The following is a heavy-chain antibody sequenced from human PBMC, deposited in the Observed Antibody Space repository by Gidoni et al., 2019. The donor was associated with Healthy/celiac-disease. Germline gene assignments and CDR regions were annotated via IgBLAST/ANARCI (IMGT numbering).Heavy chain of an antibody. CDR3: ARTTYYYDSSGYYYYGMDV. Sequence: QVQLVESGGGVVQPGRSLRLSCAASGFTFSSYGMHWVRQAPGKGLEWVAVIWYDGSNKYYADSVKGRFTISRDNSKNTLYLQMNSLRAEDTAVYYCARTTYYYDSSGYYYYGMDVWGQGTTVTVSS. CDR1: GFTFSSYG. CDR2: IWYDGSNK. J-gene: IGHJ6*02. D-gene: IGHD3-22*01. V-gene: IGHV3-33*01.